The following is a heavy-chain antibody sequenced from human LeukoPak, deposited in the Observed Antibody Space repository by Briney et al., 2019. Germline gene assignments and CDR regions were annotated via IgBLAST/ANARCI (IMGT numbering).Heavy chain of an antibody. V-gene: IGHV1-58*01. CDR1: GFTFTSSA. J-gene: IGHJ6*04. CDR3: AASSGYSYYYYGMDV. Sequence: SVKVSCKASGFTFTSSAVQWVRQARGQRLEWIGWIVVGSGNTNYAQKFQERVTITRDMSTSTAYLELSSLRSEDTAVYYCAASSGYSYYYYGMDVWGKGTTVTVSS. CDR2: IVVGSGNT. D-gene: IGHD5-18*01.